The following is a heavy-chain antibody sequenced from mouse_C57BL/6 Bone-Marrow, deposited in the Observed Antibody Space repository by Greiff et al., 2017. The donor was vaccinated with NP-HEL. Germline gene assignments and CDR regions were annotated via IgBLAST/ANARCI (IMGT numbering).Heavy chain of an antibody. J-gene: IGHJ3*01. D-gene: IGHD1-1*01. Sequence: QVQLKQSGPGLVQPSQSLSIPCTVSGFSLTSYGVHWVRQSPGKGLEWLGVIWSGGSTDYNAAFISRLSISKDNSKSQVFFKMNRLQADDTAIYYCARRGSSLDWFAYWGQGTLVTVSA. V-gene: IGHV2-2*01. CDR3: ARRGSSLDWFAY. CDR2: IWSGGST. CDR1: GFSLTSYG.